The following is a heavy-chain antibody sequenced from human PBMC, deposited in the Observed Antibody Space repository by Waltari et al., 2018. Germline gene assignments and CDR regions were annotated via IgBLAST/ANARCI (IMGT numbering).Heavy chain of an antibody. CDR3: ARDARDWESVANAYFDS. Sequence: QVQLQQRGAGLLKPSETLSLTCDVSGGPLNGYYWSWIRQAPGKGLEWIGEGDHSGGANYSPSLKSRATISFDTSKKQFSLTLPSVTAADTAVYYCARDARDWESVANAYFDSWGQGTLVAVSS. V-gene: IGHV4-34*02. D-gene: IGHD2-21*01. CDR2: GDHSGGA. J-gene: IGHJ4*02. CDR1: GGPLNGYY.